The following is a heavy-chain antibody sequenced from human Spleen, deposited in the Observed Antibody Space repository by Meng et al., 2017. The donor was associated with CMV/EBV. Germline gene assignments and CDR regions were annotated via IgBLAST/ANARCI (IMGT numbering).Heavy chain of an antibody. J-gene: IGHJ4*02. Sequence: GESLKISCAASGFTFSNYGMHWVRQAPGKGLEWVSYISSSGSTIYYADSVKGRFTISRDNSKNTLYLQMNSLRAEDTAMYYCARDLSVYYDSSSYRVYWGQGTLVTVSS. CDR3: ARDLSVYYDSSSYRVY. V-gene: IGHV3-48*01. D-gene: IGHD3-22*01. CDR2: ISSSGSTI. CDR1: GFTFSNYG.